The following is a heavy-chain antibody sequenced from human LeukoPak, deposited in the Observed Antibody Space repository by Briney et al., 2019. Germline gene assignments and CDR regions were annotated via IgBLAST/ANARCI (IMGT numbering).Heavy chain of an antibody. V-gene: IGHV3-30-3*01. Sequence: GGSLRLSCAAFGFTFSSYAMHWGRQAPGKGLEGVAVISYDGSNKYYADSVKGRFTISRDNSKNTLYLQMNSLRAEDTAVYYCARDHATLGTYYFDYWGQGTLVTVSS. CDR3: ARDHATLGTYYFDY. CDR1: GFTFSSYA. D-gene: IGHD1-14*01. CDR2: ISYDGSNK. J-gene: IGHJ4*02.